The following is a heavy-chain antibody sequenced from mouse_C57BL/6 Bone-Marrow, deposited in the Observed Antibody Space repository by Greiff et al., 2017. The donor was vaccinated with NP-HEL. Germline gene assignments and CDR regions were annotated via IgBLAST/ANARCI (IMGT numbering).Heavy chain of an antibody. D-gene: IGHD1-1*01. Sequence: EVQLMESGGGLVQPGGSLKLSCEASGFTFSDYYMYWVRQTPEKRLEWVAYISNGGGSTYYPDTVKGRFTISVDNAKNTLYLQMSRLKSEDTTMYFCSRLSTLVDYFDYWGQGTTRTVSS. CDR1: GFTFSDYY. J-gene: IGHJ2*01. CDR2: ISNGGGST. CDR3: SRLSTLVDYFDY. V-gene: IGHV5-12*01.